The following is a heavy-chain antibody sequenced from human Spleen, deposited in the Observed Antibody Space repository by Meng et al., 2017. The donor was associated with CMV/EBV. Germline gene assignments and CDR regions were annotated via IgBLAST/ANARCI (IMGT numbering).Heavy chain of an antibody. Sequence: SETLSLTCTVSGASISSGYHWGWIRQSPGTGLECLGSIYHDGVTYYQPSLKSRVTISMRTSKNQFSLNLRSVTAADTAIYYCARGYCSGTNCYYGYYFDYWGQGALVTVSS. CDR1: GASISSGYH. J-gene: IGHJ4*02. CDR3: ARGYCSGTNCYYGYYFDY. D-gene: IGHD2-2*01. CDR2: IYHDGVT. V-gene: IGHV4-38-2*02.